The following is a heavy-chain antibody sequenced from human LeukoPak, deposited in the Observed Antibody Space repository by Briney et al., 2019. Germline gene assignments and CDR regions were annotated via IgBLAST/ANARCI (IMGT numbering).Heavy chain of an antibody. CDR1: GYTFTSYG. V-gene: IGHV1-18*01. J-gene: IGHJ4*02. CDR3: ARGGNGWYD. CDR2: INTYNGDT. D-gene: IGHD6-19*01. Sequence: GASVKVSCKASGYTFTSYGISWVRQAPGRGLEWMGWINTYNGDTNYAQKLQGRVTMTSDTSTSTAYMELRSLTSDDTAVYYCARGGNGWYDWGQGTLVTVSS.